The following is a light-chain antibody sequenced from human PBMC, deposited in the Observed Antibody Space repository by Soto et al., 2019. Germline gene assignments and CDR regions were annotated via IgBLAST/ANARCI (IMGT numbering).Light chain of an antibody. J-gene: IGKJ2*02. Sequence: EIVMTQSPVTLYVSPGERVTLSCRASQSISNYLAWYQQKPGQAPRLLIYGESTRATGLPARFSGSGSGTEFTLTISSLQSEEFAVYYCQQFNSWPRTFGQGTKLEIK. V-gene: IGKV3-15*01. CDR2: GES. CDR1: QSISNY. CDR3: QQFNSWPRT.